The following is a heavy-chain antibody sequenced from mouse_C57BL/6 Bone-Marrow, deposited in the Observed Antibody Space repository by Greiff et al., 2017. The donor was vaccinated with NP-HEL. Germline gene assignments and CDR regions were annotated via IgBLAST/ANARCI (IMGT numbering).Heavy chain of an antibody. CDR3: ARSEGSSEAWFAY. D-gene: IGHD1-1*01. J-gene: IGHJ3*01. V-gene: IGHV1-55*01. CDR2: IYPGSGST. Sequence: QVQLQQPGAELVKPGASVKMSCKASGYTFTSYWITWVKQRPGQGLEWIGDIYPGSGSTNYNEKFKSKATLTVDTSSSTAYMQLSSLTSEDSAVYYCARSEGSSEAWFAYWGQGTLVTVSA. CDR1: GYTFTSYW.